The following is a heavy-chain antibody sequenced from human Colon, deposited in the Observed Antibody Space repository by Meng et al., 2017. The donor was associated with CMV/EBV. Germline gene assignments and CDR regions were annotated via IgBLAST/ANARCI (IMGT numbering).Heavy chain of an antibody. CDR2: ISGSGGST. Sequence: GGSLRLSCAASGFTFSSYDMSWVRQAPGKGLEWVSSISGSGGSTYYADSVKGRFTISRDNSKNMLYLQMNSLRVEDTAVYFCAKSIGWYGSGYYYYGMDVWGQGTTVTVS. J-gene: IGHJ6*02. CDR1: GFTFSSYD. CDR3: AKSIGWYGSGYYYYGMDV. D-gene: IGHD6-19*01. V-gene: IGHV3-23*01.